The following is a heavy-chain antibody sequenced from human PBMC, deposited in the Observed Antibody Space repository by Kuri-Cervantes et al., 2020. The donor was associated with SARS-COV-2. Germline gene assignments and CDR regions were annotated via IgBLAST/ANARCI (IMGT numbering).Heavy chain of an antibody. CDR3: ARVRDKYSSSSPLDY. Sequence: GGSLRLSCAASGFAFSNYGMHWVRQAPGKGPEWVAVISYEATNKYYAASVKGRFTISRDNSRNTLYLQMNSLRAEDTAVYFCARVRDKYSSSSPLDYWGQGTLVTVSS. CDR2: ISYEATNK. CDR1: GFAFSNYG. D-gene: IGHD6-6*01. J-gene: IGHJ4*02. V-gene: IGHV3-30*03.